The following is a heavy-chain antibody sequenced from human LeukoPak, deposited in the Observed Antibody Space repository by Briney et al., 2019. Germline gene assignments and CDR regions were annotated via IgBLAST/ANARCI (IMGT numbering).Heavy chain of an antibody. D-gene: IGHD3-9*01. CDR2: ISYDGSNK. J-gene: IGHJ4*02. V-gene: IGHV3-30*18. Sequence: GGSLRLSCAASGFTFSSYGMHWVRQAPGKGLEWVAVISYDGSNKYYADSVKGRFTISRDNSKNTLYLQMNSLRAEDTAVYYCAKDNINYDILTGAPDYWGQGTLVTVSS. CDR1: GFTFSSYG. CDR3: AKDNINYDILTGAPDY.